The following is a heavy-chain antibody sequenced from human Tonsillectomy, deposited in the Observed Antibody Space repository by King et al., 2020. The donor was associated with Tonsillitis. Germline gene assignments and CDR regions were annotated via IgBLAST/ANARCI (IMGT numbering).Heavy chain of an antibody. CDR2: INPNSGGT. Sequence: VQLVQSGAEVKKPGASVKVSCKASEYTFIDYYMHWVRQAPGQGLEWMGWINPNSGGTNYAQRFQGRVTMTRDTSIRTAYMELSRLRSDDTAVYYCARGPCVYDGSSVAFWGQGTLVTVPA. V-gene: IGHV1-2*02. J-gene: IGHJ4*02. D-gene: IGHD2-8*01. CDR3: ARGPCVYDGSSVAF. CDR1: EYTFIDYY.